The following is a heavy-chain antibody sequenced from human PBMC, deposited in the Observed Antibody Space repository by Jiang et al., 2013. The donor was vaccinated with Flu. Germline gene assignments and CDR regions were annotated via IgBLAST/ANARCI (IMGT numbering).Heavy chain of an antibody. CDR3: ARRRGSGYGWDYGLDV. CDR1: GFSLTDSRLG. V-gene: IGHV2-26*01. CDR2: IFSTGEK. D-gene: IGHD5-12*01. J-gene: IGHJ6*02. Sequence: KPTQTLTLTCTVSGFSLTDSRLGVSWLRQPPGKALEWLAHIFSTGEKSYTTSFESRLTISRDTSKSQVALTMTNLDPADTATYFCARRRGSGYGWDYGLDVWGQGTSVTVSS.